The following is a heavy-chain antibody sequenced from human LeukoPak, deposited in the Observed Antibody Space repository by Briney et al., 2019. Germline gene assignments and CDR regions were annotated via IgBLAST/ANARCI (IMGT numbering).Heavy chain of an antibody. V-gene: IGHV1-2*02. D-gene: IGHD6-19*01. CDR2: INPNSGGT. CDR1: GYTFTGYY. Sequence: GASVKVSCKASGYTFTGYYMHWVRQAPGQGLEWMGWINPNSGGTNYAQKFQGRVTMTRDTSISTAYMELSSLRSDDTAVYYCARERGIRRWLVRDWYFDLWGRGTLVTVSS. CDR3: ARERGIRRWLVRDWYFDL. J-gene: IGHJ2*01.